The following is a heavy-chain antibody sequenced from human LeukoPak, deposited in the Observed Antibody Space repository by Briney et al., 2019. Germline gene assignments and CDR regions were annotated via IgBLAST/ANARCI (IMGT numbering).Heavy chain of an antibody. CDR3: ARARNDYGDYVFDY. CDR1: GFTVSIYT. V-gene: IGHV3-21*01. CDR2: ISSSSSYI. J-gene: IGHJ4*02. D-gene: IGHD4-17*01. Sequence: TGGSLRLSCAASGFTVSIYTMNWVRQAPGKGLEWVSCISSSSSYIYYADSLKGRFTISRDNAKSSLYLQMNSLRAEDTAVYYCARARNDYGDYVFDYWGQGTLVTASS.